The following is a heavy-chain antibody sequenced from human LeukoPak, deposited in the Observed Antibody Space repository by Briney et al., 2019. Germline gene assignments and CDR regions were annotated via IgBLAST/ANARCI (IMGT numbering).Heavy chain of an antibody. J-gene: IGHJ6*03. D-gene: IGHD1-7*01. Sequence: TLSLTCTVSGGSISSGSYYWSWIRQPAGKGLEWIGRIYTSGSTNYNPSLKSRVTISVDTSKNQFSLKLSSVTAADTAVYYCARESITGTNYYYYYYMDVWGKGTTVTVSS. V-gene: IGHV4-61*02. CDR3: ARESITGTNYYYYYYMDV. CDR2: IYTSGST. CDR1: GGSISSGSYY.